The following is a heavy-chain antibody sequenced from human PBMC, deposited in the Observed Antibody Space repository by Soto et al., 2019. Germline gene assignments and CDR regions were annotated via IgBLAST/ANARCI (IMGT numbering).Heavy chain of an antibody. CDR3: ASGRYDASGYFDY. Sequence: SVKVSCKGSGNTFTYVYLHWVRQAPGQALEWMGWITPFNGNTKYAQKFQDRVTFTGDTSLNKAYMELSSLRSDDTAMFYCASGRYDASGYFDYWGQGTLVTVSS. CDR1: GNTFTYVY. CDR2: ITPFNGNT. D-gene: IGHD3-22*01. J-gene: IGHJ4*02. V-gene: IGHV1-45*02.